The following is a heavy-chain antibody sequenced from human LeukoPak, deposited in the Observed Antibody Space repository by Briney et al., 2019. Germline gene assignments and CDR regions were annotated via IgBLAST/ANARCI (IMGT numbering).Heavy chain of an antibody. D-gene: IGHD6-19*01. CDR2: ISYDGSNK. V-gene: IGHV3-30*18. Sequence: GRSLRLSCAASGFTFSGYGMHWVRQAPGKGLEWVAVISYDGSNKYYADSVKGRFTISRDNSKNTLYLQMNSLRAEDTAVYYCAKDKVAAVAGTELDYWGQGTLVTVSS. CDR1: GFTFSGYG. J-gene: IGHJ4*02. CDR3: AKDKVAAVAGTELDY.